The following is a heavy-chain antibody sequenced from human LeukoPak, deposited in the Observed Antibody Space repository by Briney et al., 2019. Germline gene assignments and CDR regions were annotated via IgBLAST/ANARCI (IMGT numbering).Heavy chain of an antibody. V-gene: IGHV3-21*01. CDR3: TRDTTYYLRYGYFDY. D-gene: IGHD2/OR15-2a*01. CDR1: GFSISSSA. CDR2: INNVASHI. Sequence: GGSLRLSCAASGFSISSSAMNWVRQAPGKGLEWVSSINNVASHIYYAGSVRGRFTISRDNAKNSVYLQMNSLRAEDTAVYYCTRDTTYYLRYGYFDYWGQGTLVTVSS. J-gene: IGHJ4*02.